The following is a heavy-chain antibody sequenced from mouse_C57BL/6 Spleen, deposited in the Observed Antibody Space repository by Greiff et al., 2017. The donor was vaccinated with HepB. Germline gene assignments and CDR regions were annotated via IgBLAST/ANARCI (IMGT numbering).Heavy chain of an antibody. CDR3: ARDYSFYAMDY. Sequence: VQLQQPGAELVKPGASVKLSCKASGYTFTSYWMNWVKQRPGQGLEWIGMIHPNSGSTNYNEKFKSKATLTVDKSSSTAYMQLSSLTSEDSAVYYCARDYSFYAMDYWGQGTSVTVSS. CDR2: IHPNSGST. D-gene: IGHD1-1*01. J-gene: IGHJ4*01. V-gene: IGHV1-64*01. CDR1: GYTFTSYW.